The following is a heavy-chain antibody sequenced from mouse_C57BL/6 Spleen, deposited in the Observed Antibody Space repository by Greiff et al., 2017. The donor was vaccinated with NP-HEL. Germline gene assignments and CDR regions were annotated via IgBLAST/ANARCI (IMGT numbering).Heavy chain of an antibody. V-gene: IGHV1-55*01. CDR1: GYTFTSYW. CDR2: IYPGSGST. D-gene: IGHD1-1*01. J-gene: IGHJ2*01. Sequence: QVHVKQPGAELVKPGASVKMSCKASGYTFTSYWITWVKQRPGQGLEWIGDIYPGSGSTNYNEKFKSKATLTVDTSSSTAYMQLSSLTSEDSAVYYCARRRDGSSLYYFDYWGQGTTLTVSS. CDR3: ARRRDGSSLYYFDY.